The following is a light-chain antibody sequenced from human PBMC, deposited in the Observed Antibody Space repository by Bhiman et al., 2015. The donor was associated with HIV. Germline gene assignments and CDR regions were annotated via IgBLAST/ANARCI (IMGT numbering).Light chain of an antibody. CDR1: KLGDKY. Sequence: SYELTQPPSVSVSPGQTASITCSGDKLGDKYACWYQQKPGQSPVLVMYQDNKRPSGIPARFSGSSSIDTASLTITGALAEDEADYYCCSRDRSGNHHVVFGGGTKLTVL. CDR2: QDN. V-gene: IGLV3-1*01. CDR3: CSRDRSGNHHVV. J-gene: IGLJ2*01.